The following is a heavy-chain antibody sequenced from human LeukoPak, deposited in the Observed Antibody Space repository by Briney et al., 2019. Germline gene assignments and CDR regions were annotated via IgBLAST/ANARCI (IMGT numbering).Heavy chain of an antibody. D-gene: IGHD3-10*01. Sequence: GGSLRLSCAASGFTFNSYNMNWVRQAPGKGLEWVSSISRSTSYIYYADSVKGRFTISRDNAENSLYLQMNSLRTEDTALYYCARGRWFGESPFDYWGQGTLVTVSS. CDR2: ISRSTSYI. V-gene: IGHV3-21*04. J-gene: IGHJ4*02. CDR3: ARGRWFGESPFDY. CDR1: GFTFNSYN.